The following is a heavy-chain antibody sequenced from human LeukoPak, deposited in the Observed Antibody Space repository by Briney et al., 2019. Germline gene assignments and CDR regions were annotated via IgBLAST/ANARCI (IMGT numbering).Heavy chain of an antibody. CDR3: ARLITPPPEYCSGGSCHKEDAFDI. CDR1: GGSISSYY. CDR2: IYYSGST. V-gene: IGHV4-59*08. J-gene: IGHJ3*02. D-gene: IGHD2-15*01. Sequence: PSETLSLTCTVSGGSISSYYWSWIRQPPGKGLEWIGYIYYSGSTNYNPSLKSRVTISVDTSKNQFSLKLSSVTAADTAVYYCARLITPPPEYCSGGSCHKEDAFDIWGQGTMVTVSS.